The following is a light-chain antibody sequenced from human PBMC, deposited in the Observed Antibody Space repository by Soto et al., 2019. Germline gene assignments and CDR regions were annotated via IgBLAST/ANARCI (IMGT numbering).Light chain of an antibody. CDR3: SSHAGSKTDYV. Sequence: QSALTQPPSASGSPGQSVTISCTGTSSDVGGYNYVSWYQQHPGKAPKLMIYEVTKRPSGVPDRFSGSKSGNTASLTVSGLQAEDEADYYCSSHAGSKTDYVFGTGTKVTVL. J-gene: IGLJ1*01. CDR2: EVT. CDR1: SSDVGGYNY. V-gene: IGLV2-8*01.